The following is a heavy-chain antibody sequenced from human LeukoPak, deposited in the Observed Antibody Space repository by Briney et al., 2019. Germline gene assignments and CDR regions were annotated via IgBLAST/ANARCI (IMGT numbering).Heavy chain of an antibody. CDR1: GFTFSSYS. J-gene: IGHJ4*02. CDR3: ARVSVATNTIDY. D-gene: IGHD5-24*01. CDR2: ISSSSSYI. Sequence: GGSLRLSCAASGFTFSSYSMNWVRQAPGKGLEWVSSISSSSSYIYYADSVKGRFTISRDNAKNSLYLQMNSLRAEDTAVYYCARVSVATNTIDYWGQGTLVTVSS. V-gene: IGHV3-21*01.